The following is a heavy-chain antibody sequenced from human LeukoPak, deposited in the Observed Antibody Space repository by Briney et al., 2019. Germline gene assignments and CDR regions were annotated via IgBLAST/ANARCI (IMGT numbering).Heavy chain of an antibody. V-gene: IGHV3-74*01. D-gene: IGHD2-8*02. CDR3: ARGRSGAGNSFDY. Sequence: GGSLRLFCEASAFTLSTYWMHWVRQAPGKGLVWVSRINSVGSSTNYADSVKGRFTISRDNAKNTLYLQMNSLRTEDTALYYCARGRSGAGNSFDYWGQGILVTVSS. CDR2: INSVGSST. J-gene: IGHJ4*02. CDR1: AFTLSTYW.